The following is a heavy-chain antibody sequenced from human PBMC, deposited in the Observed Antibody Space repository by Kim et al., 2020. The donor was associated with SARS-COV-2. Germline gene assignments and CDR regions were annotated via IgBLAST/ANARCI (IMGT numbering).Heavy chain of an antibody. Sequence: NTIYGPKFQGRVTMTTDTSTTAAYMELRSLRSDDTAVYYCARGPYGNYMDVWGKGTTVTVSS. CDR2: NT. J-gene: IGHJ6*03. D-gene: IGHD4-17*01. V-gene: IGHV1-18*01. CDR3: ARGPYGNYMDV.